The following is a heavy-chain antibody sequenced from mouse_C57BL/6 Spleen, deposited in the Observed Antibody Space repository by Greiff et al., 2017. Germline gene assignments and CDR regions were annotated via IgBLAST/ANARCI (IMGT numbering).Heavy chain of an antibody. D-gene: IGHD2-4*01. J-gene: IGHJ2*01. CDR2: IYPGDGDT. CDR1: GYAFSSSW. V-gene: IGHV1-82*01. CDR3: AREGDYDYDASDY. Sequence: QVQLQQSGPELVKPGASVKISCKASGYAFSSSWMNWVKQRPGKGLEWIGRIYPGDGDTNYNGKFKGKATLTADKSSSTAYMQLSRLTSEDSAVYFCAREGDYDYDASDYWGQGTTLTVSS.